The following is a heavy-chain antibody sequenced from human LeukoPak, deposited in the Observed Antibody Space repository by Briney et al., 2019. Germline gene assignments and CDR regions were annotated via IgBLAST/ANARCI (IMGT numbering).Heavy chain of an antibody. D-gene: IGHD4-23*01. CDR3: ARRAGGYSHPYDY. CDR1: GGSFSGYY. CDR2: INHSGST. J-gene: IGHJ4*02. V-gene: IGHV4-34*01. Sequence: SETLSLTCAVYGGSFSGYYWSWIRQPPGKGLEWIGEINHSGSTNHNPSLKSRVTISVDTSKNQFSLKLSSVTAADTAVYYCARRAGGYSHPYDYWGQGVLVTVSS.